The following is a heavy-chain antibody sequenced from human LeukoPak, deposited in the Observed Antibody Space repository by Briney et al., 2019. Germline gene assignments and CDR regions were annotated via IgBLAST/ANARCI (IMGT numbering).Heavy chain of an antibody. Sequence: SETLSFTCTVSGCSISSGDYCWSWIRQPPGKGLEWIGYIYTSGTNYYNPSLKSRLTISVDTSRNQFSLRLRSVTAADTAVYYCATAPLPATMWNWYFDLWGRGTLVTVSS. CDR3: ATAPLPATMWNWYFDL. CDR1: GCSISSGDYC. J-gene: IGHJ2*01. V-gene: IGHV4-30-4*01. D-gene: IGHD2-2*01. CDR2: IYTSGTN.